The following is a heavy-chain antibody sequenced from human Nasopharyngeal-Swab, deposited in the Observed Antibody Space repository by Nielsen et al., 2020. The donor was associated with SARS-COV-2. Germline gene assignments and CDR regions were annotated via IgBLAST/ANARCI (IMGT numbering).Heavy chain of an antibody. J-gene: IGHJ4*02. V-gene: IGHV7-4-1*02. D-gene: IGHD1-1*01. CDR3: ARENQEYANIWIDY. Sequence: ASVKVSCKASGYTFTSNVLNWVRQAPGQGPEYIGWISTKTGAPTYAQAFTGRFVISLDTSVSTTYLQISSLKADDTAVYYCARENQEYANIWIDYWGQGTQVTVS. CDR1: GYTFTSNV. CDR2: ISTKTGAP.